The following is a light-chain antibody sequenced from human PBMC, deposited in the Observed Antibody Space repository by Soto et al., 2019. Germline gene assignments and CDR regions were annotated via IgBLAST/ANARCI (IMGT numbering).Light chain of an antibody. CDR1: SSDVGGYNY. Sequence: QSALTQPPSASGSPGQSVTISCTGTSSDVGGYNYVSWYQQHPGKAPKLMISEVSKRPSGVPDRFSGSKSGNTASLTVYCLQAEDEADYYCSSYAGSNNLVVGGGTKLTVL. CDR3: SSYAGSNNLV. V-gene: IGLV2-8*01. J-gene: IGLJ2*01. CDR2: EVS.